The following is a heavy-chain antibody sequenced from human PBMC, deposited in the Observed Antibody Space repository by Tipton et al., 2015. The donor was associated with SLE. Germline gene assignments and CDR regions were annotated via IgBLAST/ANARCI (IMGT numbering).Heavy chain of an antibody. CDR3: AGSGIAAAVGY. CDR1: GYSISSGYY. J-gene: IGHJ4*02. Sequence: LSLTCAVSGYSISSGYYWGWIRQPPGKGLEWVSYISSSGSTIYYADSVKGRFTISRDNAKNSLYLQMNSLRAEDTAVYYCAGSGIAAAVGYWGQGTLVTVSS. D-gene: IGHD6-13*01. CDR2: ISSSGSTI. V-gene: IGHV3-11*04.